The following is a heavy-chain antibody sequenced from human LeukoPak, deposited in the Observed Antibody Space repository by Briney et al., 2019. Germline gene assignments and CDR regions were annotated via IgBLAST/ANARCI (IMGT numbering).Heavy chain of an antibody. CDR1: GFTLSDAW. Sequence: PGGSLRLSCIASGFTLSDAWMNWVRQAPGKGLEWVGQIKRKTERETTDYAAAVNGRFTISRDDSKNVVFLEMNSLKTEDSAVYYCSGDFSGTDAAFDIWGQGTMVTVS. V-gene: IGHV3-15*05. CDR2: IKRKTERETT. D-gene: IGHD4-23*01. J-gene: IGHJ3*02. CDR3: SGDFSGTDAAFDI.